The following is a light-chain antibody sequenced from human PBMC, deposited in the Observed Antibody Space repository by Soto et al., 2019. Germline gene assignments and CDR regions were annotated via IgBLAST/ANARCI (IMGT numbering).Light chain of an antibody. CDR1: QGISSY. CDR2: AAS. V-gene: IGKV1-9*01. J-gene: IGKJ1*01. Sequence: DIQLTQSPSFLSASVGDRVTITCRASQGISSYLAWYQQKPGKAPKLLIYAASTLQSGVPTRFSGSGSGTEFTLTISSLQPEDFATYSCLQHYSYPWSFGQGTKVDIK. CDR3: LQHYSYPWS.